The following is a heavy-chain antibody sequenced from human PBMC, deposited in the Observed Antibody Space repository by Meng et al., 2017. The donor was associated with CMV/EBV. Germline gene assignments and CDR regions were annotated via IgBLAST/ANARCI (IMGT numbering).Heavy chain of an antibody. V-gene: IGHV1-69*06. CDR1: GGTFSSYV. D-gene: IGHD7-27*01. Sequence: SVKVSCQASGGTFSSYVINWVRQAPGQGLECMGGIIPTVGTANYAQKFQGRVTITADKSTSTAYMGLSSLRSDDTAVYYCARGSWGDWGSFYYYGMDVWGQGTTVTVSS. CDR3: ARGSWGDWGSFYYYGMDV. J-gene: IGHJ6*02. CDR2: IIPTVGTA.